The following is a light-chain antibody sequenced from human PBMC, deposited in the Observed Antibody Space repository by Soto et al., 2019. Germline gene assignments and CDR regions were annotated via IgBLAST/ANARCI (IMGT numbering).Light chain of an antibody. CDR2: DVS. CDR1: SSDVGGYNY. V-gene: IGLV2-14*03. Sequence: QSALTQPASVSGSPGQSITISCTGTSSDVGGYNYVSWYQQHPGKAPKLMIYDVSNRPSVVSNRFSGSKSGNTASLTISGLQAEDEADYYCSSYTRAGLWVFGGGTKLTVL. J-gene: IGLJ3*02. CDR3: SSYTRAGLWV.